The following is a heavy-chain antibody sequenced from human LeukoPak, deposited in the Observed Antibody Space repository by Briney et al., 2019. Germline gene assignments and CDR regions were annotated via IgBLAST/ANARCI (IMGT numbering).Heavy chain of an antibody. J-gene: IGHJ6*03. D-gene: IGHD2-2*01. Sequence: PSETLSPTCTVSGGSISSYYWSWIRQPPRKGLEWIGYIDYSGSTNYNPSLKSRVTISVGTSKNQFSLKLTSVTAADTAVYYCARRRTTGLSGYMDVWGKGTTVTVPS. V-gene: IGHV4-59*08. CDR1: GGSISSYY. CDR3: ARRRTTGLSGYMDV. CDR2: IDYSGST.